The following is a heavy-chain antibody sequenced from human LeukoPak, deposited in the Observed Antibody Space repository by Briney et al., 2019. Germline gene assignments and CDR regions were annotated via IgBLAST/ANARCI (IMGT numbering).Heavy chain of an antibody. D-gene: IGHD1-26*01. CDR1: GFTFSSYS. CDR3: ARDAGGRTQREGWFDP. Sequence: GGSLRLSCAASGFTFSSYSMNWVRQAPGKGLEWLSSISSGGMWIYYADSLKGRFTISRDNAKNPLYLQMKSLRVEDTGVYYCARDAGGRTQREGWFDPWGQGTLVTVSS. J-gene: IGHJ5*02. V-gene: IGHV3-21*01. CDR2: ISSGGMWI.